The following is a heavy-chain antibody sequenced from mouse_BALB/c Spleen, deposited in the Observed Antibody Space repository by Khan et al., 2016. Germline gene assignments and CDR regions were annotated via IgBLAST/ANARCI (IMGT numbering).Heavy chain of an antibody. CDR2: IWRGGAT. CDR1: GFSLSSYG. Sequence: QVQLKESGPGLVQPSQSLSITCTVSGFSLSSYGIHWVRQSPGKGLEWLGVIWRGGATDYKAAFISRLSISKDNSKSQVFFKLNSLQGNDTAISYCARSPLYYGSSLYAVDYWGQGTSVTVSS. D-gene: IGHD1-1*01. CDR3: ARSPLYYGSSLYAVDY. V-gene: IGHV2-2*02. J-gene: IGHJ4*01.